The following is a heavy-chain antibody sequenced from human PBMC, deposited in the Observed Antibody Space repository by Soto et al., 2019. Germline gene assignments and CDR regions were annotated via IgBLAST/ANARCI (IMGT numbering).Heavy chain of an antibody. J-gene: IGHJ5*02. CDR3: ARGKVYRWFDP. V-gene: IGHV4-34*01. CDR1: GGSFSGYY. CDR2: INHSGST. Sequence: TSETLSLTCAVYGGSFSGYYWSWIRQPPGKGLEWIGEINHSGSTNYNPSLKSRVTISVDTSKNQFSLKLSSVTAADTAVYYCARGKVYRWFDPWGQGTLVTVSS. D-gene: IGHD2-15*01.